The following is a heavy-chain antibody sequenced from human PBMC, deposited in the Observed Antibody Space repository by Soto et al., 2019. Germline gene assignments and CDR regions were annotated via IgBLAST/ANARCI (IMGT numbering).Heavy chain of an antibody. CDR3: AKDREEFLMWVLPERH. CDR2: ISFDGSNR. Sequence: QVQLVESGGGVVQPGRSLRLTCAASGFTFGNYGMHWVRQAPGKGLEWVTFISFDGSNRRYAGSFEGRFTISRDNYKNTVSLQTNSLTTDDTAVYYCAKDREEFLMWVLPERHWGQGTLVTVS. D-gene: IGHD3-10*01. J-gene: IGHJ4*02. V-gene: IGHV3-30*18. CDR1: GFTFGNYG.